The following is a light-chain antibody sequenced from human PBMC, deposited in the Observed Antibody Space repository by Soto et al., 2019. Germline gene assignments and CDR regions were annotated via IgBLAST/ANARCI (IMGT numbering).Light chain of an antibody. CDR1: QSVSSN. Sequence: EIVLTQSPGTLSLSPGERATLSCRASQSVSSNLAWYQQKPGQAPRLLIYGASTRATGIPARFSGSGSGTEFTLTISSLQSEDFAVYYCQQYNSWTFGQGTKVDI. V-gene: IGKV3-15*01. CDR2: GAS. CDR3: QQYNSWT. J-gene: IGKJ1*01.